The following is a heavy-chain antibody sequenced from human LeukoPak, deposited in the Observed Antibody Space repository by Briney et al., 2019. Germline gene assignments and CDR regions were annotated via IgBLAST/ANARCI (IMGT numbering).Heavy chain of an antibody. D-gene: IGHD2-15*01. J-gene: IGHJ4*02. V-gene: IGHV3-30*01. CDR3: ARESKYCSGGSCYSGGPFDY. Sequence: GRSLRFSCAASGFTFSSYAMHWVRQAPGKGLEWVAVISYDGSNKYYADSVKGRFTISRDNSKNTLYLQMNSLRAEDTAAYYCARESKYCSGGSCYSGGPFDYWGQGTLVTVSS. CDR2: ISYDGSNK. CDR1: GFTFSSYA.